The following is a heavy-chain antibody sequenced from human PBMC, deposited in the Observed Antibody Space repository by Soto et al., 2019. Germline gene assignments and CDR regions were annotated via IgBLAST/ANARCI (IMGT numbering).Heavy chain of an antibody. J-gene: IGHJ3*02. D-gene: IGHD3-3*01. V-gene: IGHV1-18*01. Sequence: ASVKVSCKASGYTFTSYGISWVRQAPGQGLEWMGWISAYNGNTKYAQKLQGRVTMTTDTSTSTAFMELRSLRSDDTAVYYCARAYYDFWSGYYFRGAFDIWGQGTMVTVSS. CDR3: ARAYYDFWSGYYFRGAFDI. CDR2: ISAYNGNT. CDR1: GYTFTSYG.